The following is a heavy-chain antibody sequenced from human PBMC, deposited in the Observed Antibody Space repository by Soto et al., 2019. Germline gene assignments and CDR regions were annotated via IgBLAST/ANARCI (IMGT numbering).Heavy chain of an antibody. CDR1: GCSFSTYA. J-gene: IGHJ6*02. Sequence: AVGALRLSCAASGCSFSTYAIHWVRQAPGKGPEWVAVISHDGSNKYHTDSVRGRFTISRDNSENTVYLQMNRLRVEDTAVYYCARAKVNAGMWWDYKDYGMDVWRQGTTVPVS. D-gene: IGHD2-21*01. CDR3: ARAKVNAGMWWDYKDYGMDV. CDR2: ISHDGSNK. V-gene: IGHV3-30-3*01.